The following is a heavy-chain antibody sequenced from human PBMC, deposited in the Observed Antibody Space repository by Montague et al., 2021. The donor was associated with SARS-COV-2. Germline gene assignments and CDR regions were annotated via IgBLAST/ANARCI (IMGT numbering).Heavy chain of an antibody. CDR1: GASISSGDYY. J-gene: IGHJ6*02. V-gene: IGHV4-39*07. D-gene: IGHD3-10*01. Sequence: SETLSLTCTVSGASISSGDYYWSWIRQPAGKGLEWIGSIYYSGSTYYNPSLKSRVTISVDTSKNQFSLKLSSVTATDTAVYYCARDLAGYYGSGSYGGMDVWGQGTTVTVSS. CDR3: ARDLAGYYGSGSYGGMDV. CDR2: IYYSGST.